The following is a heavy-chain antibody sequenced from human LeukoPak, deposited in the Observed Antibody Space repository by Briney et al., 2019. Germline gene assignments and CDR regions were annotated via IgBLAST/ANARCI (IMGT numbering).Heavy chain of an antibody. V-gene: IGHV4-30-2*01. J-gene: IGHJ1*01. D-gene: IGHD2-8*02. Sequence: SETLSLTCTVSGGSISSGGYYWSWIRQPPGKGLEWIGYIYHSGSTYYNPSLKSRVTISVDRSKNQFSLKLSSVTAADTAVYYCAKDAVLGFGLVPPRLGYFQHWGQGTLVTVSS. CDR2: IYHSGST. CDR3: AKDAVLGFGLVPPRLGYFQH. CDR1: GGSISSGGYY.